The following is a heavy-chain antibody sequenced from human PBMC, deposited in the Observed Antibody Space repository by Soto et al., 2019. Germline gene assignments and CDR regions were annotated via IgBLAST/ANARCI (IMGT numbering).Heavy chain of an antibody. D-gene: IGHD5-18*01. CDR1: GGSIRSYY. J-gene: IGHJ6*02. Sequence: SETLSLTCSVSGGSIRSYYWSWIRQSPEKGLEWIGYFYHSGNSNYNPSLKSRVTISVDTSKNQLSLSLRSVTAADTAVYFCARISSVDPYGYVNGGLDVWGQGSTLTV. V-gene: IGHV4-59*01. CDR3: ARISSVDPYGYVNGGLDV. CDR2: FYHSGNS.